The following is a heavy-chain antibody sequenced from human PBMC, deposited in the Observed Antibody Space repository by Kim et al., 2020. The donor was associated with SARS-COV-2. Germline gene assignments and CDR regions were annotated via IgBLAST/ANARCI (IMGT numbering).Heavy chain of an antibody. CDR2: SGGST. J-gene: IGHJ4*02. Sequence: SGGSTSYAQKFQGRVTMTRDTSTSTVYMELSSLRSEDTAVYYCARVPGGYWGQGTLVTVSS. D-gene: IGHD3-16*01. CDR3: ARVPGGY. V-gene: IGHV1-46*01.